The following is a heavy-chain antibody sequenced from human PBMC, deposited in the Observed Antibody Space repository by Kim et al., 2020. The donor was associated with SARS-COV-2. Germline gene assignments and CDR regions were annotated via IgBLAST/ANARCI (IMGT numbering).Heavy chain of an antibody. D-gene: IGHD4-4*01. CDR1: GGSISSHY. V-gene: IGHV4-59*08. CDR2: IYYTGST. Sequence: SETLSLTCTVSGGSISSHYWSWIRRPPGKGLEWIGYIYYTGSTNYNPSLKSRVTMSVDTSKNQFSLRLNSVTAADAAMYYCARRYSNYWYFDLWVRGTLV. J-gene: IGHJ2*01. CDR3: ARRYSNYWYFDL.